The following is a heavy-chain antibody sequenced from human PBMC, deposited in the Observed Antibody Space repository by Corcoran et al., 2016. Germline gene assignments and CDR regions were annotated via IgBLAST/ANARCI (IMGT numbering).Heavy chain of an antibody. D-gene: IGHD3-22*01. J-gene: IGHJ4*02. CDR1: GFSLSTSGVG. CDR2: IYWDDDK. CDR3: AHRSGVVTIKSLVGYFDY. V-gene: IGHV2-5*02. Sequence: QITLKESGPTLVKPTQTLTLTCTFSGFSLSTSGVGVGWIRQPPGKALEWLALIYWDDDKRYSPSLKSRLTITKDTSKNQVVLTMTNMDPVDTATYDCAHRSGVVTIKSLVGYFDYWGQGTLVTVSS.